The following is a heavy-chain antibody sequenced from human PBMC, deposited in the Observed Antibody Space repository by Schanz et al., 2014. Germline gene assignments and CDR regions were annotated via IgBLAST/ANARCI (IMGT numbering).Heavy chain of an antibody. J-gene: IGHJ4*02. V-gene: IGHV3-11*06. CDR3: ARDGYRNGRPFDH. Sequence: QVQLVESGGGLVKPGGSLRLSCAASGFTFSDYYMSWIRQAPGKGLEWVSYISHNSNYPNYADSVKGRFTISRDTAENSVYLQMNSLRAEDTAVYYCARDGYRNGRPFDHWGQGTRVTVSA. CDR2: ISHNSNYP. CDR1: GFTFSDYY. D-gene: IGHD5-18*01.